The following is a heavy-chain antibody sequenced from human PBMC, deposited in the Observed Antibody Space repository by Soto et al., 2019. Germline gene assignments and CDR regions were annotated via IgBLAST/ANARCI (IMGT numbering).Heavy chain of an antibody. CDR2: IYYGST. Sequence: PSETLSLTCIVSGGSISSYYWSWIRQPPGKGLEWIGYIYYGSTNYNPSLKSRVIISVDTSRNQFSLRLSSVTAADTAVYYCARAYYDTSGYSLDPWGQGTLVTVSS. D-gene: IGHD3-22*01. CDR1: GGSISSYY. CDR3: ARAYYDTSGYSLDP. V-gene: IGHV4-59*01. J-gene: IGHJ5*02.